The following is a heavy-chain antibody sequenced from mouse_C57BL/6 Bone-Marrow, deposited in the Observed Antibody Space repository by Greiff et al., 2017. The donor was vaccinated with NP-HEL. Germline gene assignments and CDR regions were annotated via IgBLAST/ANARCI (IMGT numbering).Heavy chain of an antibody. V-gene: IGHV5-9-1*02. CDR2: ISSGGDYI. D-gene: IGHD3-2*02. CDR3: TIDSSGFFAY. J-gene: IGHJ3*01. CDR1: GFTFSSYA. Sequence: EVKLQQSGEGLVKPGGSLKLSCAASGFTFSSYAMSWVRQTPEKRLEWVAYISSGGDYIYYADTVKGRFTISRDNARNTLYLQMSSLKSEDTAMYYCTIDSSGFFAYWGQGTLVTVSA.